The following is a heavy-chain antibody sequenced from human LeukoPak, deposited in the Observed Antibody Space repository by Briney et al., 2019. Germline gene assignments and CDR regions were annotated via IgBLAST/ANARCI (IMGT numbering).Heavy chain of an antibody. V-gene: IGHV3-48*01. CDR3: ARDRWEVVVVPAAPGMDV. J-gene: IGHJ6*02. CDR2: ITSSSETI. D-gene: IGHD2-2*01. Sequence: GGSLRLSCAASGFSFSNYNMLWVRQAPGKGLEWVSYITSSSETIYYADSVKGRFTISRDNAKNTLYLQMNSLRAEGTAVYYCARDRWEVVVVPAAPGMDVWGQGTTVTVSS. CDR1: GFSFSNYN.